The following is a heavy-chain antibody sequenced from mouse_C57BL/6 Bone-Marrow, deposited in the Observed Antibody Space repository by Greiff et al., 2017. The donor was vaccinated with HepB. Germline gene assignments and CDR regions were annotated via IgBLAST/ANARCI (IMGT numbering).Heavy chain of an antibody. CDR3: VRHESSYDYEDYYAMDY. Sequence: EVKVVESGGGLVQPKGSLKLSCAASGFSFNTYAMNWVRQAPGKGLEWVARIRSKSNNYATYYADSVKDRFTISRDDSESMLYLQMNNLKTEYTAMYYCVRHESSYDYEDYYAMDYWGQGTSVTVSS. CDR1: GFSFNTYA. D-gene: IGHD2-4*01. CDR2: IRSKSNNYAT. V-gene: IGHV10-1*01. J-gene: IGHJ4*01.